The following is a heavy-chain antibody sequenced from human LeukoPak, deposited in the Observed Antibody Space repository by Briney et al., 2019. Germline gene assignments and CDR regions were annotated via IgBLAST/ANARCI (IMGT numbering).Heavy chain of an antibody. CDR2: IIPIFGTA. D-gene: IGHD3-22*01. CDR3: AKDRSSSGYYLLPLRY. J-gene: IGHJ4*02. Sequence: ASVNVSCKASGGTFSSYAISWVRQAPGQGLEWMGGIIPIFGTANYAQKFQGRVTITADESTSTAYMELSSLRSEDTAVYYCAKDRSSSGYYLLPLRYWGQGTLVTVSS. V-gene: IGHV1-69*13. CDR1: GGTFSSYA.